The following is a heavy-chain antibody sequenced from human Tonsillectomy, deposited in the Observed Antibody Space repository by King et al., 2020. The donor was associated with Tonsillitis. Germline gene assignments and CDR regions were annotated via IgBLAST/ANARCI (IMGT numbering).Heavy chain of an antibody. D-gene: IGHD2-15*01. CDR1: GFTLSGFW. V-gene: IGHV3-7*01. J-gene: IGHJ6*03. CDR2: IKQDGSEE. CDR3: ARSGRPADSKYYYMDV. Sequence: VQLVESGGGLVQPGGSLRLSCAASGFTLSGFWLSWVRQAPGKGLEWGANIKQDGSEEYYVDSVKGRFTIARDNPKNSMYLQMNSLRAEDTAMYYCARSGRPADSKYYYMDVWSKGTTVTVSS.